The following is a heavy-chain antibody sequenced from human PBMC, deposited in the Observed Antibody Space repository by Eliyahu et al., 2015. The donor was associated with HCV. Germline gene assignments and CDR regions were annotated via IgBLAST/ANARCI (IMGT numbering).Heavy chain of an antibody. Sequence: QVQLQESGPGLVKPSETLSLTCTVSGGPISSYYWSWXRQPPGKGLEWIGYIYYSGSTNYNPSLKSRVTISVDTSKNQFSLKLSSVTAADTAVYYCARAGYCSGGSCYPPYGMDVWGQGTTVTVSS. J-gene: IGHJ6*02. V-gene: IGHV4-59*01. CDR2: IYYSGST. D-gene: IGHD2-15*01. CDR3: ARAGYCSGGSCYPPYGMDV. CDR1: GGPISSYY.